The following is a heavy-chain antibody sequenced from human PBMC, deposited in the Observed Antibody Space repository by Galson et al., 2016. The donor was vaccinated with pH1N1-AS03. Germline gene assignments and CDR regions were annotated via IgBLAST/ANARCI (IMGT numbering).Heavy chain of an antibody. V-gene: IGHV3-23*01. D-gene: IGHD5-12*01. CDR1: GFRLTSIA. CDR2: VVTSGDT. Sequence: SLRLSCAASGFRLTSIAMTWVRQAPGKGLEWVSGVVTSGDTYFADSVKGRFSISRDDSKNTMYLQMDSLGVEDTAIYYCAKDRGYDDSQWVFDYWGQGTLVTVSS. CDR3: AKDRGYDDSQWVFDY. J-gene: IGHJ4*02.